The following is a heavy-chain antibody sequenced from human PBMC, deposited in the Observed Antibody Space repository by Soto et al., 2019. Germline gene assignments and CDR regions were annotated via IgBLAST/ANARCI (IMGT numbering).Heavy chain of an antibody. J-gene: IGHJ4*02. CDR3: ARERLAEGGNPAFDY. Sequence: ASVKVSCKASGYTFTSYGIRWVRQAPGQGLEWMGWISAYNGNTNYAQKLQGRVTMTTDTSTSTAYMELSSLRSDDTAVYYCARERLAEGGNPAFDYWGQGTLVTVSS. CDR2: ISAYNGNT. V-gene: IGHV1-18*01. CDR1: GYTFTSYG. D-gene: IGHD6-19*01.